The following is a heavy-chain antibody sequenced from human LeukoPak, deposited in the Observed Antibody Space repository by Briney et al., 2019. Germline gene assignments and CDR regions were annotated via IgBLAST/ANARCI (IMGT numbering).Heavy chain of an antibody. V-gene: IGHV3-30*09. Sequence: PGGSLRLSCAASGFTFSTSTMHWVRQAPGKGLEWVAVISYDGSNKFYADSVKGRFAISRDNSKNTLYLQMNSLRGYDSAVYYCARPLSNGYFHDSGGYYSYAMDVWGQGTTVTVSS. D-gene: IGHD3-22*01. CDR3: ARPLSNGYFHDSGGYYSYAMDV. J-gene: IGHJ6*02. CDR2: ISYDGSNK. CDR1: GFTFSTST.